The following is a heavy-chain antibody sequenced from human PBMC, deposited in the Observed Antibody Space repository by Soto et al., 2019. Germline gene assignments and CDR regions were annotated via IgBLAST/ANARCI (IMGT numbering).Heavy chain of an antibody. D-gene: IGHD3-10*01. J-gene: IGHJ6*02. CDR3: VRQGFGVLHGLVDV. CDR2: IDNGGGT. CDR1: SDSGSSHK. V-gene: IGHV4-59*08. Sequence: SETLSLTCTVSSDSGSSHKWSWIRQPPGKGLEWIGYIDNGGGTSYNPSLRSRVTMSVDTSTLQFTLKLSSVTAADTAVYYCVRQGFGVLHGLVDVWGQGTMVTVSS.